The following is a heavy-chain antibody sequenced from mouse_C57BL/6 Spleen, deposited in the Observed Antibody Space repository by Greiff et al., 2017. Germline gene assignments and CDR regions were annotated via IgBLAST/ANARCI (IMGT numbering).Heavy chain of an antibody. CDR1: GYTFTDYE. V-gene: IGHV1-15*01. Sequence: VKLQQSGAELVRPGASVTLSCKASGYTFTDYEMHWVKQTPVHGLEWIGAIDPETGGTAYNQKFKGKAILTADKSSSTAYMELRSLTSEDSAVYYGRGTYYDYDHYCDYWGQGTTLTVSS. CDR3: RGTYYDYDHYCDY. D-gene: IGHD2-4*01. J-gene: IGHJ2*01. CDR2: IDPETGGT.